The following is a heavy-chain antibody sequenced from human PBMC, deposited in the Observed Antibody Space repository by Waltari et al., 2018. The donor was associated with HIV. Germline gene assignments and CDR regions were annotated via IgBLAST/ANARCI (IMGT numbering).Heavy chain of an antibody. CDR3: AKGGVARSYYHYYGMDV. J-gene: IGHJ6*02. Sequence: EVQLVESGGGLVQPGRSLRLSCAAPGFTFDDYARNWVRQAPGKGLEWVSGISWNRGSTGYADSVKGRFTISRDNAKNSLYLQMNSLRAEDTALYYCAKGGVARSYYHYYGMDVWGQGTTVTVSS. V-gene: IGHV3-9*01. CDR1: GFTFDDYA. D-gene: IGHD5-12*01. CDR2: ISWNRGST.